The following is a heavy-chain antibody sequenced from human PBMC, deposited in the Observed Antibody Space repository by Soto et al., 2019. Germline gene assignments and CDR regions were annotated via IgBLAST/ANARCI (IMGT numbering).Heavy chain of an antibody. CDR2: IYYNGNT. J-gene: IGHJ4*02. CDR1: GGSISNHY. Sequence: QVQLQESGPGLVKPSETLSLTCSVSGGSISNHYWSWIGQPPGKGLEWIGYIYYNGNTNYNPSLKSRVTMSVDTSRNQISLKLTTVTAAYTAVYYCTRANWYSEYWGQGTLVTVSS. V-gene: IGHV4-59*11. CDR3: TRANWYSEY. D-gene: IGHD7-27*01.